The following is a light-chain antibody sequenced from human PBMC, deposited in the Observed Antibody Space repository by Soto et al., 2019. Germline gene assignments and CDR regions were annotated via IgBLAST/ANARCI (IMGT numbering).Light chain of an antibody. CDR2: GAS. V-gene: IGKV3D-15*01. Sequence: EVVLTQSPVTLSLSPGERATLSCRASQSVSSNLAWYQQKPGQAPRLLIYGASTRATGIPARFSGSGSGTEFTLTISSLQSEDFAVYYCQQYNNWPPITFGQGTRLEIK. CDR1: QSVSSN. J-gene: IGKJ5*01. CDR3: QQYNNWPPIT.